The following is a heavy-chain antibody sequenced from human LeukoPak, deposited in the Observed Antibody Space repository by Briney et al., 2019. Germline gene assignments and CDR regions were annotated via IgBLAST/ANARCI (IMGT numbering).Heavy chain of an antibody. Sequence: SVKVSCKTSGGSFINYGISWVRQAPGQGLEWMGGIIPMSGTTNYAQKLQGRVAISADVSTSTSYMELSSLRSEDTAMYYCARDAGTLYYDSGSYYNVAGGGMDVWGKGTTVTVSS. CDR1: GGSFINYG. V-gene: IGHV1-69*13. J-gene: IGHJ6*04. CDR3: ARDAGTLYYDSGSYYNVAGGGMDV. D-gene: IGHD3-10*01. CDR2: IIPMSGTT.